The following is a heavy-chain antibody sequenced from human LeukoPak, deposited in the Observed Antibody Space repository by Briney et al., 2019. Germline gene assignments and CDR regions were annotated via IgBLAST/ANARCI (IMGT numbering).Heavy chain of an antibody. V-gene: IGHV3-53*01. Sequence: PGESLRLSCAASGFTFSSYAMSWVRQAPGKGLECVSVIYSGGTTYYSDSVKGRFTISRDNSKNTLYLQMNSLRAEDTAVYYCARGCSAVSCYAFDYWGQGTLVTVSS. J-gene: IGHJ4*02. CDR1: GFTFSSYA. CDR3: ARGCSAVSCYAFDY. D-gene: IGHD2-15*01. CDR2: IYSGGTT.